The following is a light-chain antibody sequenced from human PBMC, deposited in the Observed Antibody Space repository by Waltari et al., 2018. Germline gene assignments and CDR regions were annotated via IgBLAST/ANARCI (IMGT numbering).Light chain of an antibody. CDR3: TSYAGSNNVV. CDR2: DVF. CDR1: SNDVGGYNH. V-gene: IGLV2-11*01. J-gene: IGLJ2*01. Sequence: QSALTQPRSVSGSPGQSVTFSCTGTSNDVGGYNHVSWYQQSPGKAPQLMIYDVFNRPSGIPDRFSGSKSGNPASLTISGLQAEDEASYYCTSYAGSNNVVFGGGTKVTVL.